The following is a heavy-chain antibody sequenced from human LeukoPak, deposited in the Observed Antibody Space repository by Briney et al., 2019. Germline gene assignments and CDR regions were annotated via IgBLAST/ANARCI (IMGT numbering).Heavy chain of an antibody. CDR3: AKLAAVDNFDY. CDR1: GFTFSSYG. D-gene: IGHD6-13*01. J-gene: IGHJ4*02. V-gene: IGHV3-30*18. Sequence: GRSLRLSCAASGFTFSSYGMHWVRQAPGKGLEWVAVIWYGGSNKYYADSVKGRFTISRDNSKNTLYLQMNSLRAEDTAVYYCAKLAAVDNFDYWGQGTLVTVSS. CDR2: IWYGGSNK.